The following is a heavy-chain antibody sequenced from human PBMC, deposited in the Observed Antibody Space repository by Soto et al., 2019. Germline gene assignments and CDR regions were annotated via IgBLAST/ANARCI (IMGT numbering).Heavy chain of an antibody. Sequence: EVQLLESGGGLVQPGGSLRLSCAASGFTFSSYAMSWVRQAPGKGLEWVSAISGSGDSTYYTDSVKGRFTICRDNSKNTLYLQMNSLGVEDTAVYYCAKAPSIDYDRWFDPWGQGTLVTVSS. CDR1: GFTFSSYA. CDR2: ISGSGDST. V-gene: IGHV3-23*01. D-gene: IGHD4-17*01. CDR3: AKAPSIDYDRWFDP. J-gene: IGHJ5*02.